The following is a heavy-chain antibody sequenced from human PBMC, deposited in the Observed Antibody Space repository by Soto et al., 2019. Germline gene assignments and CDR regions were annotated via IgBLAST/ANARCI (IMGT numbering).Heavy chain of an antibody. Sequence: SDTLSLTCVVSGGSVTSYHCSWIRQFPGKGLEWIAYTAYTGNTNYNPSLKSRVTISIDTTKNQLSLKLTSMTAADTAVYYCARDMHARLNHYFDRSRRATLFTICS. CDR2: TAYTGNT. V-gene: IGHV4-59*02. CDR3: ARDMHARLNHYFDR. J-gene: IGHJ5*02. D-gene: IGHD1-26*01. CDR1: GGSVTSYH.